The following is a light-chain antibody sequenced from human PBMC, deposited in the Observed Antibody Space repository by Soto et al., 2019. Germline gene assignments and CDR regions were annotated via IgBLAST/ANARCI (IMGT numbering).Light chain of an antibody. CDR1: SSDVGGYNY. V-gene: IGLV2-8*01. CDR3: SSYAGSNNFV. CDR2: EVS. J-gene: IGLJ1*01. Sequence: QSALTQPPSASGSPGQSVTISCTGTSSDVGGYNYVSWYQQYPGNAPKLIIYEVSKRPSGVPHRFSGSKSGSTASLTVYGLQAEDEADYYCSSYAGSNNFVFGTGTKLTVL.